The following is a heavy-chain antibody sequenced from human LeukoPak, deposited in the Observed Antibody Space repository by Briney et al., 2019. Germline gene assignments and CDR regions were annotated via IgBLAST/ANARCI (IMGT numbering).Heavy chain of an antibody. D-gene: IGHD3-22*01. J-gene: IGHJ4*02. CDR3: ARRRYYDSSGYSTNFDY. V-gene: IGHV4-39*07. Sequence: SETLSLTCTVSGGSISSSSYYWGWIRQPPGKGLEWIGEINHSGSTNYNPSLKSRVTISVDTSKNQFSLKLSSVTAADTAVYYCARRRYYDSSGYSTNFDYWGQGTLVTVSS. CDR2: INHSGST. CDR1: GGSISSSSYY.